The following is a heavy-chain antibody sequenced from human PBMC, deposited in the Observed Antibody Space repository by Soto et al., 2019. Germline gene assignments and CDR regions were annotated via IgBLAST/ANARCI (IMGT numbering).Heavy chain of an antibody. Sequence: EVQLLESGGGLVQPGGSLRLSCAASGLTFSIYAMSWVRQAPGKGLEWVSTISGSGGDIYYADSVKGRFIISRDNPKYTLSLQMDSVRDEDTAVYYCAKGGRGSSGLDFDYWGQGTLVTVSS. CDR1: GLTFSIYA. V-gene: IGHV3-23*01. D-gene: IGHD6-6*01. J-gene: IGHJ4*02. CDR2: ISGSGGDI. CDR3: AKGGRGSSGLDFDY.